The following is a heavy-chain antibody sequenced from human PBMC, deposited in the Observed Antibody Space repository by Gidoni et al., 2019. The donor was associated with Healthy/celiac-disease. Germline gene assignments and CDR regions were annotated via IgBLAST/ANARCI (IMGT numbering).Heavy chain of an antibody. CDR3: AGGYYDSSGYVGDDAFDI. Sequence: QVQLQESGPGLVKPSETLSLSCPGSGGSIRSSYWSWLPRPPGKRLEWIGYIYDSGSTNYNPSLKSRVTISVDTSKNQFSLKLSSVTAADTAVYYCAGGYYDSSGYVGDDAFDIWGQGTMVTVSS. V-gene: IGHV4-59*01. CDR2: IYDSGST. D-gene: IGHD3-22*01. J-gene: IGHJ3*02. CDR1: GGSIRSSY.